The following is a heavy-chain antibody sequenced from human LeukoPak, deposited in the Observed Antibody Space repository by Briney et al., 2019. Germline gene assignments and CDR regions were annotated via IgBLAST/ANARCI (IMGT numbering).Heavy chain of an antibody. Sequence: VASVKVSCKASGYTFTGYYMHWVRQAPGQGLEWMGWINPNSGGTNYAQKFQGRGNMTRDTSISTAYMELSRLRSDDTAVYYCARDLRGYDSRGYYSVPFDYWGQGTLVTVSS. J-gene: IGHJ4*02. CDR1: GYTFTGYY. D-gene: IGHD3-22*01. CDR2: INPNSGGT. CDR3: ARDLRGYDSRGYYSVPFDY. V-gene: IGHV1-2*02.